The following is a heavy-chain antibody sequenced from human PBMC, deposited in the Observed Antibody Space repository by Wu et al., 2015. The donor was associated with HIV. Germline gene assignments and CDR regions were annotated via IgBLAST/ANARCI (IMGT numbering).Heavy chain of an antibody. CDR3: ARSDGSGNWFDP. CDR1: GYIFSGHY. Sequence: QVQLVQSGAEVKKPGASVKVSCKASGYIFSGHYINWVRQATGQGLEWMGWMNPNSGNTGYAQKFQGRVTMTRNTSISTAYMELSSLRSEDTAVYYCARSDGSGNWFDPWGQGTLVTVSS. V-gene: IGHV1-8*02. CDR2: MNPNSGNT. J-gene: IGHJ5*02. D-gene: IGHD6-25*01.